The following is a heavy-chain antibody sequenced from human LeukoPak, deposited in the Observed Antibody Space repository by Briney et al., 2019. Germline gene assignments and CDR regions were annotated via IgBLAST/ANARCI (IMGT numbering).Heavy chain of an antibody. CDR3: ARESLSGYDYQYYFDY. CDR1: GGSISSSTYY. V-gene: IGHV4-39*07. CDR2: IYYSGTT. Sequence: SETLSLTCTVSGGSISSSTYYWAWVRQPPGKGLEWIASIYYSGTTYYNPSLKSRVTISLDTSRNQFSLKLTSVTAADTAVYYCARESLSGYDYQYYFDYWGQGTLVTVSS. D-gene: IGHD5-12*01. J-gene: IGHJ4*02.